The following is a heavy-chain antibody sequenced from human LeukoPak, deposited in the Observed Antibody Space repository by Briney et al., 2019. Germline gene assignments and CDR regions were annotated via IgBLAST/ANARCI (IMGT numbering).Heavy chain of an antibody. Sequence: GGSLRLSCTVSGFTVSSNSMSWVRQAPGKGLEWVSFIYSDNTHYADSVKGRFTISRDNSKSTLYIQMNSLRAEDTAVYYCARATQAYFDWLSPFDYWGQGTLVTVSS. CDR1: GFTVSSNS. D-gene: IGHD3-9*01. V-gene: IGHV3-53*01. J-gene: IGHJ4*02. CDR2: IYSDNT. CDR3: ARATQAYFDWLSPFDY.